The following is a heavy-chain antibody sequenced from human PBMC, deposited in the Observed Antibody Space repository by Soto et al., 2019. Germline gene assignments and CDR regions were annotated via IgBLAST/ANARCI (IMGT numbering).Heavy chain of an antibody. CDR2: INPNSGGT. J-gene: IGHJ6*02. V-gene: IGHV1-2*02. Sequence: GASVKVSCKASGYTFTGYYMHWVRQAPGQGLEWMGWINPNSGGTNYAQKFQGRVTMTRDTSTSTVYMELSSLRSEDTAVYYCARGVLRYFDWLPGGSNYSYGMDVWGQGTTVTVSS. CDR1: GYTFTGYY. D-gene: IGHD3-9*01. CDR3: ARGVLRYFDWLPGGSNYSYGMDV.